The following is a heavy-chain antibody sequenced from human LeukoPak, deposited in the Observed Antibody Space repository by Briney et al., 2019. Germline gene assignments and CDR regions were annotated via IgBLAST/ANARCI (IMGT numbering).Heavy chain of an antibody. CDR1: GGSISSYY. CDR3: AKDFISILALIPWDY. Sequence: SETLSLTCTVSGGSISSYYWSWIRQPPGKGLEWIGYIYYSGSTNYNPSLKSRVTMSVDTSKNQFSLNLSSVTAADTAVYYCAKDFISILALIPWDYWGQGTLVTVSP. D-gene: IGHD2-21*01. V-gene: IGHV4-59*12. J-gene: IGHJ4*02. CDR2: IYYSGST.